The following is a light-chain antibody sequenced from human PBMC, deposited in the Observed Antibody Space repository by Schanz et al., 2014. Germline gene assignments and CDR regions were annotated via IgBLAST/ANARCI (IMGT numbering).Light chain of an antibody. CDR3: LQYNTYPLT. Sequence: DIQMTPSPSSLSASIGDRVTITCRASQAISISLAWFQQRPGKAPKSLIYAASSLQSGVPSKFSGSGSGTDFTLTINSLQPEDFATYYCLQYNTYPLTFGPGTKVDIK. CDR1: QAISIS. CDR2: AAS. V-gene: IGKV1-16*02. J-gene: IGKJ3*01.